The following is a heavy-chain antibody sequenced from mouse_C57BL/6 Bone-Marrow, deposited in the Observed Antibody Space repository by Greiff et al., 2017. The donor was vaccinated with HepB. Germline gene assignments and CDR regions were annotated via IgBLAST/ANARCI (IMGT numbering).Heavy chain of an antibody. J-gene: IGHJ2*01. D-gene: IGHD1-1*01. CDR2: IYPSDSET. CDR3: ARTEITTVVGSY. Sequence: QVQLKQSGAELMKPGASVKLSCKASGYTFTSYWMDWVKQRPGQGLEWIGNIYPSDSETHYNQKFKDKATLTVDKSSSTAYMQLSSLTSEDSAVYYCARTEITTVVGSYWGQGTTLTVSS. V-gene: IGHV1-61*01. CDR1: GYTFTSYW.